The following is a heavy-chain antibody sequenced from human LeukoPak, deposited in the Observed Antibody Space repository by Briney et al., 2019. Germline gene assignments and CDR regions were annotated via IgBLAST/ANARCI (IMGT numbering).Heavy chain of an antibody. CDR2: IYCSGST. J-gene: IGHJ4*02. V-gene: IGHV4-59*01. CDR3: AGASYDSSGVH. D-gene: IGHD3-22*01. Sequence: SETLSLTCTVSGGSISSYYWSWIRQPPGKGLEWIGYIYCSGSTNYNPSLKSRVTISVDTSKNQFSLKLSSVTAADTAVYYSAGASYDSSGVHWGQGTLVTVSS. CDR1: GGSISSYY.